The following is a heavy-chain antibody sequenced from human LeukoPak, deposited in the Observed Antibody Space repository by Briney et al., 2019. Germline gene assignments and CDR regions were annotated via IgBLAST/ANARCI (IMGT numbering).Heavy chain of an antibody. CDR1: GGSISSSSYY. D-gene: IGHD6-13*01. J-gene: IGHJ4*02. V-gene: IGHV4-39*01. CDR3: ARLGIAAAGLLFDY. Sequence: SETLSLTCAVSGGSISSSSYYWGWIRQPPGKGLEWIGSIYYSGSTYYNPSLKSRVTISVDTSKNQFSLKLSSVTAADTAVYYCARLGIAAAGLLFDYWGQGTLVTVSP. CDR2: IYYSGST.